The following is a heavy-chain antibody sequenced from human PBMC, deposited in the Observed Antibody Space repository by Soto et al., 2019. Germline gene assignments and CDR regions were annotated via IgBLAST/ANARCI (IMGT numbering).Heavy chain of an antibody. CDR1: GFTFTSYT. D-gene: IGHD4-17*01. Sequence: VGSLRLSCAASGFTFTSYTFNWVRQAPGKGLEWVSCISTTSGYIYYADSVKGRFTFSRDNARNSLYLQMNSLRVEDTAVYYCARKGYGAYGGMHVWGPGTMVNV. CDR3: ARKGYGAYGGMHV. J-gene: IGHJ6*02. V-gene: IGHV3-21*01. CDR2: ISTTSGYI.